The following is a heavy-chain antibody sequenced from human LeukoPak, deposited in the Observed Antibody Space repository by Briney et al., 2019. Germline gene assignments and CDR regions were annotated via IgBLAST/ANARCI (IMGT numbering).Heavy chain of an antibody. CDR2: IYTSGST. D-gene: IGHD4-17*01. CDR3: ARSPPDDYGDYDGWFDP. Sequence: SETLSLTCTVSGGSISTYYWSWIRQPDGKGQEWIGRIYTSGSTNYNPFLKSRVTISVDTSKNQFSLKLNSVTTADTAVYYCARSPPDDYGDYDGWFDPWGQGSLVTVSS. J-gene: IGHJ5*02. CDR1: GGSISTYY. V-gene: IGHV4-4*07.